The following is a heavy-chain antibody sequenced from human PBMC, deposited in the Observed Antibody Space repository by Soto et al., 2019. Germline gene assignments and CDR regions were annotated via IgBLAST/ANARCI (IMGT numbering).Heavy chain of an antibody. J-gene: IGHJ5*02. D-gene: IGHD3-22*01. CDR1: GYTVTGYD. Sequence: ASVKVSCKASGYTVTGYDIHWVRQATGQGLEWMGIINPSGGSTSYAQKFQGRVTMTRDTSTSTVYMELSSLRSEDTAVYYCARDWETYYYDSSGSSFDPWGQGTLVTVSS. CDR3: ARDWETYYYDSSGSSFDP. V-gene: IGHV1-46*01. CDR2: INPSGGST.